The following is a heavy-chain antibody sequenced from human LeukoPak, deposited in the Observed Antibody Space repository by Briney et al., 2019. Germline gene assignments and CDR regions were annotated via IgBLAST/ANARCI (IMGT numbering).Heavy chain of an antibody. Sequence: ASVKVSCKASGYTFTGYYMHWVRQAPGQGLEWMGWINPNSGGTNYAQKFQGRVTMTRDTSISTAYMELSRLRSDDTAVYYRQQRVNSSSPPYWGQGTLVTVSS. CDR2: INPNSGGT. CDR3: QQRVNSSSPPY. CDR1: GYTFTGYY. D-gene: IGHD6-13*01. J-gene: IGHJ4*02. V-gene: IGHV1-2*02.